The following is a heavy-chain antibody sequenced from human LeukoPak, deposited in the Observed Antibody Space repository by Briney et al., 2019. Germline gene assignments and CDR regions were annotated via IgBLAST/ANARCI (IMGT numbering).Heavy chain of an antibody. CDR1: GTSFTHYY. Sequence: NPSETLSLTCNVSGTSFTHYYWSWIRQTPEKGLEWIGQINHSGDTSYNPSLRSRVTLSVDSSKNQFSLKVTSVTAADAGVYYCARGPGTVGHSPWGQGTLVTVSS. D-gene: IGHD1/OR15-1a*01. CDR2: INHSGDT. V-gene: IGHV4-34*01. CDR3: ARGPGTVGHSP. J-gene: IGHJ5*02.